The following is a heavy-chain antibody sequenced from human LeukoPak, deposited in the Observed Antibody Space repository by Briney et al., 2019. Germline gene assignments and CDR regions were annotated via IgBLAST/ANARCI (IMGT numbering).Heavy chain of an antibody. Sequence: GGSLRLSCAASGFTFSSYAMSWVRQAPGKGLEWVSGISGSGGSANYADSVKGRFTISRDNAKNSLYLQMNSLRAEDTALYHCARALYYDFWSGSPDDAFDIWGQGTMVTVSS. CDR2: ISGSGGSA. CDR1: GFTFSSYA. CDR3: ARALYYDFWSGSPDDAFDI. J-gene: IGHJ3*02. V-gene: IGHV3-23*01. D-gene: IGHD3-3*01.